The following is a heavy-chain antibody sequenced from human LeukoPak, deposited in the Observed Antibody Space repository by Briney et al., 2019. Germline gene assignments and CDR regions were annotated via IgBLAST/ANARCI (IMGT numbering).Heavy chain of an antibody. Sequence: ASVKVSRKASGYTFTSYAMHWVRQAPGQRLEWMGWINAGNGNTKYSQKFQGRVTITRDTSASTAYMELSSLRSEDTAVYYCARDYRFGEPFYWGQGTLVTVSS. CDR1: GYTFTSYA. J-gene: IGHJ4*02. CDR3: ARDYRFGEPFY. V-gene: IGHV1-3*01. D-gene: IGHD3-10*01. CDR2: INAGNGNT.